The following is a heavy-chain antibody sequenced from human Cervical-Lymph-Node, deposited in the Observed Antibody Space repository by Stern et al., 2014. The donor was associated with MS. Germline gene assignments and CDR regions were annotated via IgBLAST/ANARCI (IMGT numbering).Heavy chain of an antibody. J-gene: IGHJ4*02. D-gene: IGHD2-2*01. Sequence: EMQLVESGGGLVQPGGSLRLSCAASGFTFSSYAMSWVRQAPGKGLEWVSTISGSGVSTYYADSVKGRFTISRDNSKSTQYLQMNSLRAEDTAVYYCAKHFYIAVVPVAFFDNWGQGTLVTVSS. CDR2: ISGSGVST. V-gene: IGHV3-23*04. CDR3: AKHFYIAVVPVAFFDN. CDR1: GFTFSSYA.